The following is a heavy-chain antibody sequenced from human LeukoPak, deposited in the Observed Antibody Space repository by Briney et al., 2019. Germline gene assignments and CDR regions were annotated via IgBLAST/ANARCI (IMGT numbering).Heavy chain of an antibody. CDR2: ISPSGDIT. J-gene: IGHJ4*02. D-gene: IGHD1-26*01. CDR3: AKERESYFEFDF. V-gene: IGHV3-23*01. CDR1: GFTFSNHG. Sequence: GGSLRLSCAASGFTFSNHGMNWVRQAPGKGLEWVSGISPSGDITYYADSVKGHFTISRDNFRNTLYLQMNSVRVEDTAIYYCAKERESYFEFDFWGQGTLVTVSS.